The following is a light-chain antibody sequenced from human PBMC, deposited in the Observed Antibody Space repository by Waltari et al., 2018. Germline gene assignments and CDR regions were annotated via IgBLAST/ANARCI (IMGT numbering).Light chain of an antibody. CDR2: LGS. J-gene: IGKJ5*01. CDR3: MQALQTPIT. V-gene: IGKV2-28*01. CDR1: QSLLHSNGYNY. Sequence: DIVMTQSPLSLPVTPGEPASISCRSSQSLLHSNGYNYLDWYLQKTGQSPQLLIYLGSNRASGVPYRFSGSGSGTDFTLKISRVDAEDVGVYYCMQALQTPITFGQGTRLEIK.